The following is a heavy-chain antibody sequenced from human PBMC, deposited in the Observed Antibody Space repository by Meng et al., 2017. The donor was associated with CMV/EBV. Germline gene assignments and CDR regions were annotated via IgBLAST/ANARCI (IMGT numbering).Heavy chain of an antibody. CDR1: GGTFRRYA. J-gene: IGHJ2*01. CDR2: IIPIFGTA. Sequence: VPLWQSWVEVKSPASRGSGPCKATGGTFRRYAIGWGRQDPGKGLEWMGGIIPIFGTANYAQKFQGRVTITADESTSTAYMELSSLRSEDTAVYYCARGYYDSSGYNFDLWGRGTLVTVSS. CDR3: ARGYYDSSGYNFDL. D-gene: IGHD3-22*01. V-gene: IGHV1-69*13.